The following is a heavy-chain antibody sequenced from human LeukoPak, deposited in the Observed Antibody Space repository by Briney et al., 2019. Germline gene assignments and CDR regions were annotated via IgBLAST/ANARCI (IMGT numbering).Heavy chain of an antibody. Sequence: ASVKVSCKASGYTFTGYYMHWVRQAPGQGLEWMGWINPNSGGTNYAQKFQGRVTMTRDTFSSTVHIDLSRLTSDDTAMYYCARGGGRYHVDYWGQGTLVTVSS. J-gene: IGHJ4*02. CDR2: INPNSGGT. CDR1: GYTFTGYY. D-gene: IGHD1-26*01. V-gene: IGHV1-2*02. CDR3: ARGGGRYHVDY.